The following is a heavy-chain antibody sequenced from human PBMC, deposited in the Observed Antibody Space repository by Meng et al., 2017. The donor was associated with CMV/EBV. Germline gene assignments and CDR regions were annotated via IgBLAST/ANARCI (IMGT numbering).Heavy chain of an antibody. CDR3: ARVCYYDSSGYHYEGAYYFDY. V-gene: IGHV4-34*01. CDR1: GGSFSGCY. D-gene: IGHD3-22*01. J-gene: IGHJ4*02. Sequence: SDTLSLTCAVYGGSFSGCYWSWIRQPPGKGLEWFGEINHSVSTNYTPSLKSRVTISVDTSKNQFSMKLSSVTAADTAVYYCARVCYYDSSGYHYEGAYYFDYWGQGTLVTVSS. CDR2: INHSVST.